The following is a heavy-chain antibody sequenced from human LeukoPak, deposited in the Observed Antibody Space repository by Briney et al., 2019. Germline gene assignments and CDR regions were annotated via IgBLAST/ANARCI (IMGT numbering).Heavy chain of an antibody. CDR1: GLIFDDYT. CDR2: INSDGSSS. Sequence: GGSLRLSCAASGLIFDDYTMHWVRQAPGKGLVWVSRINSDGSSSTYADSVKGRFTISRDNAKNTLYLQMNSLRAEDTAVYYCAREALDGGWFDPWGQGTLVTVSS. CDR3: AREALDGGWFDP. J-gene: IGHJ5*02. D-gene: IGHD5-24*01. V-gene: IGHV3-74*01.